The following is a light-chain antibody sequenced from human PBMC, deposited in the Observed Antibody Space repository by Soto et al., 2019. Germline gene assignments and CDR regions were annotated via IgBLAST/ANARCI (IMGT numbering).Light chain of an antibody. V-gene: IGLV3-21*02. CDR1: NIGSKS. CDR2: DDG. Sequence: SYELTQPPSVSVAPGQTARITCGGNNIGSKSVHWYQQKPGQAPVLVIYDDGDRPSGIPERFSGSNSGNTATLTISRVEAGDEADYFCQVWDSSSDHREVFGNGTQVTGL. J-gene: IGLJ1*01. CDR3: QVWDSSSDHREV.